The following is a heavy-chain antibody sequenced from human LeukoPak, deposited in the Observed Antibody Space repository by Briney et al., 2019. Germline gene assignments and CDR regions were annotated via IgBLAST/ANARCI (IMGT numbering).Heavy chain of an antibody. CDR3: ARARSWDDAFDI. J-gene: IGHJ3*02. V-gene: IGHV4-61*08. CDR2: IYYSGST. Sequence: PSETLSLTCTVSGGSISSGDYYWSWIRQPPGKGLEWIGYIYYSGSTNYNPSLKSRVTISVDTSKNQFSLKLSSVTAADTAVYYCARARSWDDAFDIWGQGTMVTVSS. CDR1: GGSISSGDYY. D-gene: IGHD6-13*01.